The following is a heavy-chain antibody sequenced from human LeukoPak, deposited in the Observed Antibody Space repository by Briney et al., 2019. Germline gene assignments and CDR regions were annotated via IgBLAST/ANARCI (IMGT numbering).Heavy chain of an antibody. CDR1: GGSISSYY. CDR2: MHYSGST. V-gene: IGHV4-59*01. CDR3: ARGSRYSSSWFYFDY. Sequence: SETLSLTCTVSGGSISSYYWSWIRQPPGKGLEWIGYMHYSGSTSYNSSLKSRVTISIETSKNQLSLKLSSVTAADTAVYYCARGSRYSSSWFYFDYWGQGTLVTVSS. J-gene: IGHJ4*02. D-gene: IGHD6-13*01.